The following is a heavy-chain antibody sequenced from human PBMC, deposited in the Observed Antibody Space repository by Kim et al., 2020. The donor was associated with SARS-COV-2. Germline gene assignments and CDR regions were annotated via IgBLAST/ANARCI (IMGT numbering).Heavy chain of an antibody. V-gene: IGHV3-30*04. D-gene: IGHD2-15*01. Sequence: GGSLRLSCAASGFTFSSYAMHWVRQAPGKGLEWVAVISYDGSNKYYADSVKGRFTISRDNSKNTLYLQMNSLRAEDTAVYYCAREGLHPYSYYFDYWGQG. CDR1: GFTFSSYA. CDR3: AREGLHPYSYYFDY. J-gene: IGHJ4*02. CDR2: ISYDGSNK.